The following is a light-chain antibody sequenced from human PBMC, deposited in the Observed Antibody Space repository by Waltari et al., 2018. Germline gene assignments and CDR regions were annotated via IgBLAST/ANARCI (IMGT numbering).Light chain of an antibody. CDR1: SYNIGAGYD. V-gene: IGLV1-40*01. Sequence: QSVLTQPPSVSGAPGQRVTISCTGTSYNIGAGYDVHWYQQLPGSPPKLHNHGDTNRPSGDPDRFSGYKSGTSATLTIAGLQAEDEADYYCQAYDSGLSGELFGGGTKLTVL. J-gene: IGLJ2*01. CDR3: QAYDSGLSGEL. CDR2: GDT.